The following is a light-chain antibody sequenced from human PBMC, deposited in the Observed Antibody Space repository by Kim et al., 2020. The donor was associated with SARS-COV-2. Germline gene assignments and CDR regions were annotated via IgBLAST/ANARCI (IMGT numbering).Light chain of an antibody. Sequence: GQSVTISCTGTSSDVGSYDRVSWYQQPPGTAPKVMIYEVSNRPSGVPDRFSGSKSGNTASLTISGLQAEDEADYYCSSYTSSSTWVFGRGTQLTVL. CDR3: SSYTSSSTWV. CDR1: SSDVGSYDR. V-gene: IGLV2-18*02. CDR2: EVS. J-gene: IGLJ3*02.